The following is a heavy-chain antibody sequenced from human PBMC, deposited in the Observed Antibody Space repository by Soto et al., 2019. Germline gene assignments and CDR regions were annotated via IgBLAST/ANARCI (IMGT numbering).Heavy chain of an antibody. CDR2: ISGSGGST. D-gene: IGHD5-18*01. Sequence: GGSLRLSCAASGFTFSSYAMSWARQAPGKGLEWVSAISGSGGSTYYADSVKGRFTISTDNSKNTLYLQMNSLRAEDTAVYYCAKDRQLWFPDALDYWGRGTQVTVSS. J-gene: IGHJ4*02. V-gene: IGHV3-23*01. CDR1: GFTFSSYA. CDR3: AKDRQLWFPDALDY.